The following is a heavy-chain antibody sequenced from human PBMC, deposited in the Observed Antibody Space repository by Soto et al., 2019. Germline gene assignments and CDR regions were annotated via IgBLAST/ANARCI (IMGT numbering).Heavy chain of an antibody. CDR1: GFTFSDYY. D-gene: IGHD3-22*01. J-gene: IGHJ4*02. V-gene: IGHV3-11*06. Sequence: GGSLRLSCAASGFTFSDYYMNWIRQAPGKGLEWVSHISSGSSYTHYADSVKGRFTISRDNAKNSMYLQMNSLRAEDTAVYYCATFRGTSNYYDSSGYLSSWGQGTMITVYS. CDR2: ISSGSSYT. CDR3: ATFRGTSNYYDSSGYLSS.